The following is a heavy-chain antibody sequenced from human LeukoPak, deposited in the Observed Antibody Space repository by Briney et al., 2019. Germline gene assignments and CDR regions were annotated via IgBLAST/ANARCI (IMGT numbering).Heavy chain of an antibody. J-gene: IGHJ4*02. Sequence: TSETLSLTCAVYGGSFSGYYWSWIRQPPGKGLEWIGEINHSGSTNYNPSLKSRVTISVDTSKNQFSLKLSSVTAADTAVYYCARGRYYYGSGSYYKARSFDYWGQGTLVTVSS. D-gene: IGHD3-10*01. CDR2: INHSGST. CDR3: ARGRYYYGSGSYYKARSFDY. CDR1: GGSFSGYY. V-gene: IGHV4-34*01.